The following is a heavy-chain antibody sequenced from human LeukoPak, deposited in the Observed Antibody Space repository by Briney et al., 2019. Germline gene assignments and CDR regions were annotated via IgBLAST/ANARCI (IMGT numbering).Heavy chain of an antibody. D-gene: IGHD3-16*01. CDR2: INPNSGGT. CDR3: ARERGGGGGVYFDY. J-gene: IGHJ4*02. V-gene: IGHV1-2*02. Sequence: ASVKVSCKASGYTLTGYYMHWVRLAPGQGLEWMGWINPNSGGTEYAQKFQGRVTTTRHTSLSTAYMELSGLKSDDTAVYYCARERGGGGGVYFDYWGQGTLVTVSS. CDR1: GYTLTGYY.